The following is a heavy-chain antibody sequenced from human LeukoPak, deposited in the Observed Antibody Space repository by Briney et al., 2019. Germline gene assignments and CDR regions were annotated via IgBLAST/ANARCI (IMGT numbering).Heavy chain of an antibody. V-gene: IGHV4-59*12. CDR1: GGSIDTYY. CDR2: VFHTGST. Sequence: PSETLSLTCTVSGGSIDTYYWNWIRQPPGKGLEWIGYVFHTGSTNCNPSLKSRVTISVDTSKNQFSLKLSSVTAADTAVYYCASPYYDSSGYYGYWGQGTLVTVSS. CDR3: ASPYYDSSGYYGY. D-gene: IGHD3-22*01. J-gene: IGHJ4*02.